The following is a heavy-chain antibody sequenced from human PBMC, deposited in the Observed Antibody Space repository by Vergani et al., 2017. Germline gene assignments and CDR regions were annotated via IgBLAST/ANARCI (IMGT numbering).Heavy chain of an antibody. J-gene: IGHJ4*02. CDR3: ARVDYGIFTGYRY. CDR1: GYTFSNYY. D-gene: IGHD3-9*01. Sequence: QVHLVHSGAEVTKSGGSVKVSCKTSGYTFSNYYMNWVRQAPGQGLEWMGIINPIGGNTNYAQKFQGRVTITRDTAKSTGYMDMSSLRSEDTAIYYCARVDYGIFTGYRYWVQGTLVTVSA. V-gene: IGHV1-46*03. CDR2: INPIGGNT.